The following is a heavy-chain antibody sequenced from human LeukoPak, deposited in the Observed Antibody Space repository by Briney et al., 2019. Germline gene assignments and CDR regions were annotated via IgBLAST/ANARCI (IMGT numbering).Heavy chain of an antibody. V-gene: IGHV3-7*01. CDR3: VRERWDSGRHFDY. J-gene: IGHJ4*02. D-gene: IGHD3-10*01. Sequence: GGSLRLSCAASGFTFNRYWMNWVRQAPGKGLEWVANIEQDGSEKYYVGSVLGRFTISRDNGKNSLYLQMNSLRAEDTALYYCVRERWDSGRHFDYWGQGTLVTVSS. CDR2: IEQDGSEK. CDR1: GFTFNRYW.